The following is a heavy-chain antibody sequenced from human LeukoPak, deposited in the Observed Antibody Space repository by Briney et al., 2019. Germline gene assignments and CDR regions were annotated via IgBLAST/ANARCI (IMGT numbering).Heavy chain of an antibody. CDR2: IYASGST. D-gene: IGHD3-10*01. CDR1: GGSISGGGYY. V-gene: IGHV4-61*02. Sequence: SQTLSLTCTVSGGSISGGGYYWSWFRQPAGKGLEWIGRIYASGSTGYNPSLKGRVTISVDTSKNQFSLKLSSVTAADTAVYYCARGRFLGSYYFDYWGQGTLVTVSS. CDR3: ARGRFLGSYYFDY. J-gene: IGHJ4*02.